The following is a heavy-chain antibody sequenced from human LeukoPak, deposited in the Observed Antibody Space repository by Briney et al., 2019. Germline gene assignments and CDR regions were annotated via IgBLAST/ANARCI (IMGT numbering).Heavy chain of an antibody. J-gene: IGHJ4*02. D-gene: IGHD5-24*01. CDR1: GASFNNYY. CDR2: NSHSGYT. V-gene: IGHV4-34*01. Sequence: PSETLSLTCAVYGASFNNYYWSWIRQPPGKGLEWIGENSHSGYTNYNPSLKSRVTISVDTSKNQFSLKLTSVTAADTAVYYCARDRRDGNPFDYWGQGTLVTVSS. CDR3: ARDRRDGNPFDY.